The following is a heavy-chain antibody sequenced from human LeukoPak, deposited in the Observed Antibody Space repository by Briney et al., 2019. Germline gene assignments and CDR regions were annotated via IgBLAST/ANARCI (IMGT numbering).Heavy chain of an antibody. J-gene: IGHJ4*02. D-gene: IGHD3-10*01. CDR2: ISYDGSNN. CDR1: GFIFSNDA. Sequence: GGSLRLSCAASGFIFSNDAMHWVRQAPGKGLEWVAIISYDGSNNYYADSVKGRFTVSRDNSKNTLYLQMNSLRIEDTAVYYCARDGAAFGSHFAYWGQGTLVTVSS. CDR3: ARDGAAFGSHFAY. V-gene: IGHV3-30*19.